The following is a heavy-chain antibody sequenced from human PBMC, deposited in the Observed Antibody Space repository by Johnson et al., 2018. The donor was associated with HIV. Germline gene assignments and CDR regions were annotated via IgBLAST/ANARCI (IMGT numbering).Heavy chain of an antibody. J-gene: IGHJ3*02. CDR1: GFTFSDYY. D-gene: IGHD3-9*01. Sequence: QVQLVESGGGLVKPGGSLRLSCAASGFTFSDYYMSWIRQSPGKGLEWVSYISSSGRTIYYADSVKGRFTMSRDNAKKSLYLQMNSLRAEDTAVYYCAREEGTDILTRGDAFDIWGQGTMVTVS. V-gene: IGHV3-11*04. CDR2: ISSSGRTI. CDR3: AREEGTDILTRGDAFDI.